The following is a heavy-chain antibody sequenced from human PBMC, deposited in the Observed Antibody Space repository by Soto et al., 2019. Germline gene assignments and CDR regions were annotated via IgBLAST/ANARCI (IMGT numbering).Heavy chain of an antibody. D-gene: IGHD3-3*01. CDR2: IDPDGGST. CDR3: ASLIGVDTLRDY. CDR1: GYSFTSYF. V-gene: IGHV1-46*01. Sequence: QVQLVQSGAEVKKPGASVKISCKASGYSFTSYFMHWVRQAPGQGPEWMGIIDPDGGSTSYAQKFQGRVTMTTDTSTSTVYVDLSSLRSEDTAVYYCASLIGVDTLRDYWGQRTLVTVSS. J-gene: IGHJ4*02.